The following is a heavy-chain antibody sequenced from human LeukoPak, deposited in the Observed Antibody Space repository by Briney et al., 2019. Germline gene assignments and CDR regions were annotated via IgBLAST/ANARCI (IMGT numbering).Heavy chain of an antibody. CDR1: GYTFTGYY. CDR2: INPNSGGT. CDR3: ARAPKNRYYDSSGYYYEGY. Sequence: ASVKVSCKASGYTFTGYYMLWVRQAPGQGLEWMGRINPNSGGTNYAQKFQGRVTMTRDTSISTAYMELSRLRSDDTAVYYCARAPKNRYYDSSGYYYEGYWGQGTLVTVSS. D-gene: IGHD3-22*01. J-gene: IGHJ4*02. V-gene: IGHV1-2*06.